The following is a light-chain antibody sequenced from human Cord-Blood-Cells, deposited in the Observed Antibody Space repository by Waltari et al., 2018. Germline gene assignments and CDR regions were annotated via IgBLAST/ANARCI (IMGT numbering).Light chain of an antibody. Sequence: DSALPQSPGTLSLSPGEIATLSCRASQSVSSSYLAWYQQKPAQAPRLRISGASGRSTGIPDRFSGSRSETDFTLTISRLDPEDFAVFYCQQYGSSPWTFGQGTKVEIK. V-gene: IGKV3-20*01. CDR3: QQYGSSPWT. CDR1: QSVSSSY. J-gene: IGKJ1*01. CDR2: GAS.